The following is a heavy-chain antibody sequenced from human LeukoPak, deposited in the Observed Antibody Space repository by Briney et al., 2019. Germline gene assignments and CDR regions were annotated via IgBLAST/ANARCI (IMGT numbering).Heavy chain of an antibody. CDR1: GFTVSSNY. J-gene: IGHJ5*02. D-gene: IGHD3-10*01. CDR2: IYSGGST. Sequence: GGSLRLSCAASGFTVSSNYMSWVRQAPGKGLEWVSVIYSGGSTYYADSVKGRFTISRDNSKNTLYLQMNSLRAEDTAVYYCARDWAYGSGSYAPGDWFDPWGQGTLVTVSS. CDR3: ARDWAYGSGSYAPGDWFDP. V-gene: IGHV3-66*01.